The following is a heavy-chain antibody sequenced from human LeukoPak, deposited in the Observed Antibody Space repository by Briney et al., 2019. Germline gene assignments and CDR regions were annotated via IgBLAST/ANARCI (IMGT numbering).Heavy chain of an antibody. D-gene: IGHD6-13*01. CDR3: ARHNGAAAIVMFDY. CDR1: GDSLSDYF. Sequence: SETLSLTCTVSGDSLSDYFWSWIRQPPGQGLEWIGYFYYSGSTNYNPSLKSRVTISVDVSKNQFSLKLSSVTAADTAVYYCARHNGAAAIVMFDYWGQGTLVTVSS. CDR2: FYYSGST. J-gene: IGHJ4*02. V-gene: IGHV4-59*08.